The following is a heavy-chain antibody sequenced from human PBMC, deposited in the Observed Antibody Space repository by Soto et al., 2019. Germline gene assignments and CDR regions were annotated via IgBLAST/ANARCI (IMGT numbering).Heavy chain of an antibody. J-gene: IGHJ4*02. Sequence: ASVKVSCKASGYTFTSYYMHWVRQAPGQGLEWMGIINPSGGSTSYAQKFQGRVTMTRDTSTSTVYMELSSLRSEDTAVYYCARDIPDCSSTSCLNNRPGIAAAGTYPGGYWGQGTLVTVSS. CDR3: ARDIPDCSSTSCLNNRPGIAAAGTYPGGY. D-gene: IGHD2-2*01. CDR2: INPSGGST. CDR1: GYTFTSYY. V-gene: IGHV1-46*01.